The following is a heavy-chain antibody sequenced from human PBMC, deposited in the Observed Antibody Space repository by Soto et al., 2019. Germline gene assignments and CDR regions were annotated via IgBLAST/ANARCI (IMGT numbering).Heavy chain of an antibody. Sequence: QVQLVQSGAEVKKPGASVKVSCKASGYTFTGYYMHWVRQAPGQGLEWMGWINPNSGGTNYAQKFQGWVTMTRDTPFSTAYMELSRLRSDDTAVYYCAREYCSSTSCDYYYMDVWGKGTTVTVSS. CDR2: INPNSGGT. V-gene: IGHV1-2*04. J-gene: IGHJ6*03. CDR1: GYTFTGYY. CDR3: AREYCSSTSCDYYYMDV. D-gene: IGHD2-2*01.